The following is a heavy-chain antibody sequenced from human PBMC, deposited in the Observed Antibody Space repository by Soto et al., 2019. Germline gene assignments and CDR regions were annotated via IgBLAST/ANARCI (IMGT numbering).Heavy chain of an antibody. V-gene: IGHV4-30-4*01. CDR3: ARLVSDSDAFDI. Sequence: QVQLQESGPGLVKPSQTLSLTCTVSGGSISSGDYYWSWIRQPPGKGLEWIGYIYYSGSTYYNPSLKSRVTLSLDTPENQFARKLSSVTAADTAVYYCARLVSDSDAFDIWGQGTMVTVSS. J-gene: IGHJ3*02. CDR2: IYYSGST. CDR1: GGSISSGDYY.